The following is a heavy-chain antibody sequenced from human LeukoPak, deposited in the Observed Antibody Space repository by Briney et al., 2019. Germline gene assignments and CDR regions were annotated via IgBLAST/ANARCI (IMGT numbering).Heavy chain of an antibody. CDR1: GFTFNTYA. V-gene: IGHV3-23*01. D-gene: IGHD3-10*01. Sequence: GGSLRLSCTASGFTFNTYAMTWVRQAPGKGPEWASSISGNGKTTYYSDSVRGRFTISRDNSRNTLYLQMNSLRADDTAVYYCVARGGASVFYYFDFWGQGTLVTVSS. CDR3: VARGGASVFYYFDF. J-gene: IGHJ4*02. CDR2: ISGNGKTT.